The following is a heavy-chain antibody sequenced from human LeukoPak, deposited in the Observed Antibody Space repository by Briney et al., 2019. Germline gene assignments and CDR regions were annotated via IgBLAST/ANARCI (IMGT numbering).Heavy chain of an antibody. V-gene: IGHV3-23*01. CDR1: GFAFSNLA. CDR3: TKELHVAVAVADYYYFYMDV. J-gene: IGHJ6*03. D-gene: IGHD6-19*01. CDR2: INGGGNTT. Sequence: GGSLRLSCAASGFAFSNLAMGWVRQSPGKGLEWLSTINGGGNTTFYSDSVKGRFTISRDNSKNTLYLHMDSLRPDDTATYYCTKELHVAVAVADYYYFYMDVWGRGTAVTVSS.